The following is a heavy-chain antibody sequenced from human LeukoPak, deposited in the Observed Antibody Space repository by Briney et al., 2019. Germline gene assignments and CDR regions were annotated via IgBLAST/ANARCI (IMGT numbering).Heavy chain of an antibody. CDR3: AREAGDTAWFGRHFDY. D-gene: IGHD2-15*01. J-gene: IGHJ4*02. V-gene: IGHV4-61*02. Sequence: PSQTLSLTCTVSGGSISSGSYYWSWIRQPAGKGLEWIGRIYTSGSTNYNPSLKSRVTISVDTSKNQFSLKLSSVTAADTAVYYCAREAGDTAWFGRHFDYWGQGTLVTVSS. CDR1: GGSISSGSYY. CDR2: IYTSGST.